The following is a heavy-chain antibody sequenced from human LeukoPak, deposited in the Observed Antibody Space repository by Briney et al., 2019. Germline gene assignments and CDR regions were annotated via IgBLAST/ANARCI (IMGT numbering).Heavy chain of an antibody. CDR1: GYTFTRNG. J-gene: IGHJ4*02. Sequence: ASVTVSCKASGYTFTRNGISWARQAPGQGLEWMGWISAYNGNTNYAQKLQDRVTMTTDTSTSTAYMELRSLRSDDTAVYYCARHAPLFGVIIIPFDCWGQGTLVTVSS. CDR3: ARHAPLFGVIIIPFDC. V-gene: IGHV1-18*01. CDR2: ISAYNGNT. D-gene: IGHD3-3*01.